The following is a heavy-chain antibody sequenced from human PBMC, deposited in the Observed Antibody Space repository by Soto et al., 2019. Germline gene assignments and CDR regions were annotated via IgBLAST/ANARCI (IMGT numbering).Heavy chain of an antibody. D-gene: IGHD6-6*01. V-gene: IGHV1-18*01. Sequence: ASVKVSCKASGYTFTSYGISWVRQAPGQGLEWMGWISAYNGNTNYAQKLQGRVTMTTDTSTSTAYMELRSLRSDDTAVYYCARDQWAYSSSSGTADYWGQGTLVTVSS. CDR2: ISAYNGNT. J-gene: IGHJ4*02. CDR3: ARDQWAYSSSSGTADY. CDR1: GYTFTSYG.